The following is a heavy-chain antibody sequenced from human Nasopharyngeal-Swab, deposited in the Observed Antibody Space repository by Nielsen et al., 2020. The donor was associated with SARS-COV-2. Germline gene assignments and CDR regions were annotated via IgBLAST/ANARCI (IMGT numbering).Heavy chain of an antibody. CDR3: AKALLHIVVVTAPGGY. J-gene: IGHJ4*02. Sequence: GSLSLSCAASGFTFSSYAMSWVRQAPGKGLEWVSAISGSGGSTYYADSVKGRFTISRDNSKNTLYLQMNSLRAEDTAVYYCAKALLHIVVVTAPGGYWGQGTLVTVSS. CDR1: GFTFSSYA. CDR2: ISGSGGST. D-gene: IGHD2-21*02. V-gene: IGHV3-23*01.